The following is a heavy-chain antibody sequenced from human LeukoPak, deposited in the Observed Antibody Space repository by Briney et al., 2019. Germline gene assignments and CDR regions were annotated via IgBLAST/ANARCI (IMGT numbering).Heavy chain of an antibody. J-gene: IGHJ3*02. CDR1: GYTFTTYY. Sequence: ASVKVSCKASGYTFTTYYIHWVRQAPGQGLEWMGWINPNTGGTNYAQNFQGRVTMTRDTSISTAYMELSSLRSDDTAVYYCARGSSVTGTALLALDIWGQGTMVTVSS. D-gene: IGHD1-20*01. CDR3: ARGSSVTGTALLALDI. V-gene: IGHV1-2*02. CDR2: INPNTGGT.